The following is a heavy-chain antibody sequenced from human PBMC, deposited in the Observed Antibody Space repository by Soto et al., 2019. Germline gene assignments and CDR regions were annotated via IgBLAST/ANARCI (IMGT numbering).Heavy chain of an antibody. Sequence: SLRLSCAASGFTFSSYWMHWVRQVQGKGLLWVSRIDEYGNTIDYADSVRGRFTISRDNARNTLYLEMNSLRAEDTALYYCTRDIGGRWAYWGPGTLVTVS. V-gene: IGHV3-74*01. D-gene: IGHD3-16*01. CDR3: TRDIGGRWAY. J-gene: IGHJ4*02. CDR1: GFTFSSYW. CDR2: IDEYGNTI.